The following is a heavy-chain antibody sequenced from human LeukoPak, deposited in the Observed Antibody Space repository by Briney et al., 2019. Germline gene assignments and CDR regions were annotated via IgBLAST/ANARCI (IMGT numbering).Heavy chain of an antibody. CDR2: IYPGDSDT. J-gene: IGHJ5*02. D-gene: IGHD5-24*01. V-gene: IGHV5-51*01. CDR1: GYSFTNYW. Sequence: GESLKISCKVSGYSFTNYWIGLVRQMPGKGLEWMGIIYPGDSDTRYSPSFQGQVTISADKSISTAYLQWSSLKASDTAMYYCARLAGDGYNSLAWDNGFDPWGQGTLVTVSS. CDR3: ARLAGDGYNSLAWDNGFDP.